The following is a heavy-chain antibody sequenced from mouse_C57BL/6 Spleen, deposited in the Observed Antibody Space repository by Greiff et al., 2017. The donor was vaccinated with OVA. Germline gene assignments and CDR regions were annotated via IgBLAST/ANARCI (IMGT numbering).Heavy chain of an antibody. V-gene: IGHV3-6*01. CDR1: GYSITSGYY. D-gene: IGHD3-2*02. CDR2: ISYDGSN. Sequence: ESGPGLVKPSQSLSLTCSVTGYSITSGYYWNWIRQFPGNKLEWMGYISYDGSNNYNPSLKNRISITRDTSKNQFFLKLNSVTTEDTATYYCARRGTAQATRAMDYWGQGTSVTVSS. CDR3: ARRGTAQATRAMDY. J-gene: IGHJ4*01.